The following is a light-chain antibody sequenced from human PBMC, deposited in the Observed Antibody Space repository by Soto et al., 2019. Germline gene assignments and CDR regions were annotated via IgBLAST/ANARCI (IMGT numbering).Light chain of an antibody. V-gene: IGKV3-15*01. CDR2: GAS. Sequence: EIVMTQSPATLSVSPGERATLSCRASQSVSGNLAWYQQKPGQAPRLLISGASTRATSIPARFSGSGSGTEFTLTISSLQSEDLAGYYCQQYNNCSPHTSGLGIRLEIK. CDR1: QSVSGN. J-gene: IGKJ5*01. CDR3: QQYNNCSPHT.